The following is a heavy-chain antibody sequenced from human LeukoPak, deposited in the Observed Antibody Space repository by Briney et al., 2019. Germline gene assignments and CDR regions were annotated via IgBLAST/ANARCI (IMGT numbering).Heavy chain of an antibody. CDR1: GGSISSGSYY. V-gene: IGHV4-61*02. Sequence: KSSQTLSLTCTVSGGSISSGSYYWSWIRQPAGKGLEWIGRIYTSGSTNYNPSLKSRVTISVDTSKNQFSLKLSSVTAADTAVYYCARGGSGWNYYYYCMDVWGKGTTVTISS. CDR3: ARGGSGWNYYYYCMDV. J-gene: IGHJ6*03. D-gene: IGHD6-19*01. CDR2: IYTSGST.